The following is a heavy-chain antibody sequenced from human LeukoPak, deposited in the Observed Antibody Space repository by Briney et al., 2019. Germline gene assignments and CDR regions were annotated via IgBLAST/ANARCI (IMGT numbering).Heavy chain of an antibody. CDR1: GVSISSSSYY. CDR2: IYYSGST. D-gene: IGHD3-3*01. CDR3: ASFLTIFGVVTGYFDY. J-gene: IGHJ4*02. Sequence: SETLSLTCTVSGVSISSSSYYWGWIRQPPGKGLEWIGYIYYSGSTYYNPSLKSRVTISVDTSKNQFSLKLSSVTAADTAVYYCASFLTIFGVVTGYFDYWGQGTLVTVSS. V-gene: IGHV4-30-4*08.